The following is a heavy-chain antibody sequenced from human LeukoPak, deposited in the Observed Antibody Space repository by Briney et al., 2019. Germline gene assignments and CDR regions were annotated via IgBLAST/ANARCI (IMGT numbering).Heavy chain of an antibody. Sequence: PSETLSLTCTVFGGSISSYYWSWIRQPAGKGLEWIGRIYTSGSTNYNPSLKSRVTMSVDTSKNQFSLKLSSVTAADTAVYYCANGYSYGRFDYWGQGTLVTVSS. CDR1: GGSISSYY. CDR2: IYTSGST. J-gene: IGHJ4*02. D-gene: IGHD5-18*01. CDR3: ANGYSYGRFDY. V-gene: IGHV4-4*07.